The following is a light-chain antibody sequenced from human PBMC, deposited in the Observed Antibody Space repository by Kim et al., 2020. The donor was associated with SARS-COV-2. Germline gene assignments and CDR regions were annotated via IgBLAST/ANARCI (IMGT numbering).Light chain of an antibody. CDR2: YDS. Sequence: SYELTQPPSLSVVPGKTARVSCGGNSIGSKSVHWYQQRSGQAPVLVIYYDSDRPSGIPERFSGSNSGNTATLTISRVEAGDEADYYCQVWDSSSDHRVVFGGGTQLTVL. V-gene: IGLV3-21*04. J-gene: IGLJ2*01. CDR1: SIGSKS. CDR3: QVWDSSSDHRVV.